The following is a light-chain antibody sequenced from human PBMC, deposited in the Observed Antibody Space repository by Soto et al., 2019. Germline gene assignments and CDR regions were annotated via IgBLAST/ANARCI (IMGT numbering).Light chain of an antibody. CDR2: DAS. J-gene: IGKJ2*01. CDR3: QQYNSYSSFT. Sequence: DIQMTQSPSTLSASVGDRVTITCRASQSISSWLAWYQQKPGKAPKVLIYDASSLASGVPSRFSGSGSVTEFTLTISSLQADDFATYYCQQYNSYSSFTFGQGTKLEIK. V-gene: IGKV1-5*01. CDR1: QSISSW.